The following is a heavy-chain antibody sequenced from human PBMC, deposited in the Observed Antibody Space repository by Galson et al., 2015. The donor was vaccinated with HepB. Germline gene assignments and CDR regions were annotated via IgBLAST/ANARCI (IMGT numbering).Heavy chain of an antibody. CDR2: ISSSSSTI. J-gene: IGHJ6*02. CDR1: GFTFSDYY. CDR3: ARDEVVVLPYYYYGMDV. Sequence: SLRLSCAASGFTFSDYYMSWIRQAPGKGLEWVSYISSSSSTIYYADSVKGRFTISRDNAKNSLYLQMNSLRDEDTAVYYCARDEVVVLPYYYYGMDVWGQGTTVTVSS. D-gene: IGHD3-22*01. V-gene: IGHV3-11*04.